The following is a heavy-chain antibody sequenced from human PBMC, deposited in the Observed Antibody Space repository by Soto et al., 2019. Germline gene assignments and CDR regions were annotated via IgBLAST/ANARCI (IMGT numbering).Heavy chain of an antibody. V-gene: IGHV3-30*18. Sequence: GGSLRLSCAASGITLSDYGMYWVRQAPGKGLDWVAVISYDGSFKYYADSVKGRFTVSRDNSKNTLYLQMNSLRAEDTAVFFCAKQNQVFGPVNSCYYCMDVCGQGTTVTVSS. CDR2: ISYDGSFK. D-gene: IGHD3-3*01. CDR1: GITLSDYG. CDR3: AKQNQVFGPVNSCYYCMDV. J-gene: IGHJ6*02.